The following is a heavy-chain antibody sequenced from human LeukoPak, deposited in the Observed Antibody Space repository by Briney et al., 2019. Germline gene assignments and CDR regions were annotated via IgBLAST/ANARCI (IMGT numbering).Heavy chain of an antibody. CDR2: TNPNSGGT. CDR1: GYTFTGYY. V-gene: IGHV1-2*02. J-gene: IGHJ4*02. D-gene: IGHD2-8*01. Sequence: GASVKVSCKASGYTFTGYYMHWVRQAPGQGLEWMGWTNPNSGGTNYAQKFQGRVTMTRDTSISTAYMELSRLRSDDTAVYYCARAMGIVLMVYAAAWGGICFDYWGQGTLVTVSS. CDR3: ARAMGIVLMVYAAAWGGICFDY.